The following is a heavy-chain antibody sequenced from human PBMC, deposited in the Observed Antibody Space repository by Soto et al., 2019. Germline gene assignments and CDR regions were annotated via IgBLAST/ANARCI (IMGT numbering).Heavy chain of an antibody. V-gene: IGHV1-3*01. D-gene: IGHD3-22*01. CDR2: INAGNGNT. CDR3: ARGYLPFGYDSSGYPVDY. Sequence: QVQLVQSGAEVKKPGASVKVSCKASGYTFTSYAMHWVRQAPGQRLEWMGWINAGNGNTKYSQKFQGRVTITRDTSASTAYMDLSSLRSEDTAVYYCARGYLPFGYDSSGYPVDYWGQGTLVTVSS. CDR1: GYTFTSYA. J-gene: IGHJ4*02.